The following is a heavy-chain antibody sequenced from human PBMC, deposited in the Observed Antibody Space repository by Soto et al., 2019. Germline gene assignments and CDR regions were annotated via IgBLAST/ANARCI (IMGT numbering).Heavy chain of an antibody. CDR3: VKEYCTGGTCFDAFDL. D-gene: IGHD2-8*02. CDR2: ISDGGKTI. Sequence: ESGGGLVQPGGSLTLSCAASGFIFSDYEVDWVRQAPGKGLEWIAYISDGGKTIYYAASVKGRFTISRDDAKNSLYLQMNNLRAEDTAVYFCVKEYCTGGTCFDAFDLWGQGTMVTVSS. V-gene: IGHV3-48*03. CDR1: GFIFSDYE. J-gene: IGHJ3*01.